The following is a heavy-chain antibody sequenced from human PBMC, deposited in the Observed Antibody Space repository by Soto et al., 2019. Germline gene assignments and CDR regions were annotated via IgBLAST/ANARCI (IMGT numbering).Heavy chain of an antibody. CDR3: ARDGRNYYDSSGYYSDAFDI. V-gene: IGHV1-46*01. D-gene: IGHD3-22*01. J-gene: IGHJ3*02. Sequence: SVKVSCKASGYTFTSYYMHWVRQAPGQGLEWTGIINPSGGSTSYAQKFQGRVTMTRDTSTSTVYMELSSLRSEDTAVYYCARDGRNYYDSSGYYSDAFDIWGQGTMVTVSS. CDR1: GYTFTSYY. CDR2: INPSGGST.